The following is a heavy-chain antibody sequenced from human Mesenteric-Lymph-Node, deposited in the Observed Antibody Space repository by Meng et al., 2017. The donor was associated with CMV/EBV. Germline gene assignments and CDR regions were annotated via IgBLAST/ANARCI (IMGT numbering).Heavy chain of an antibody. V-gene: IGHV5-51*01. D-gene: IGHD6-13*01. Sequence: GESLKISCKGSGYSFTSYWIDWVRQMPGKGLEWMGIIYPGDSDTRYSPSFQGQVTISADKSISTAYLQWSSLKASDTAIYYCARHAPITPTGTKVGNYGLDVGAQGTTVTVSS. CDR2: IYPGDSDT. CDR3: ARHAPITPTGTKVGNYGLDV. J-gene: IGHJ6*02. CDR1: GYSFTSYW.